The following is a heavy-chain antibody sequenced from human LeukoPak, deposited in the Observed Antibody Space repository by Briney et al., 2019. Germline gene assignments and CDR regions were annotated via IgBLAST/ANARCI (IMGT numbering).Heavy chain of an antibody. CDR3: ARRGYGDYAPFDY. V-gene: IGHV3-66*04. J-gene: IGHJ4*02. D-gene: IGHD4-17*01. Sequence: GGSLRLSCAVSGFTVSTNSMTWVRQAPGKGLEWVSLIYGGGTTYYADSVKGRFTISRDNSKNTLYLQMNSLRAEDTAMYYCARRGYGDYAPFDYWGQGTLVTVSS. CDR1: GFTVSTNS. CDR2: IYGGGTT.